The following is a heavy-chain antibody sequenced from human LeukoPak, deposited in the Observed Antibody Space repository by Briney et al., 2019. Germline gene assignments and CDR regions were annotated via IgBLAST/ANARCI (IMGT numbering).Heavy chain of an antibody. V-gene: IGHV3-74*01. J-gene: IGHJ3*02. CDR3: ARGGDNHAFDI. CDR1: GSTVGNYS. CDR2: IIKEGGGT. D-gene: IGHD1-14*01. Sequence: PPGRSLRPSCAPAGSTVGNYSMAWVRHAPGKGLEWVARIIKEGGGTIYADSVRGRFTVSRENAKNTLYLQMNGLGGADTAVYYCARGGDNHAFDIWGQGTVVTVSS.